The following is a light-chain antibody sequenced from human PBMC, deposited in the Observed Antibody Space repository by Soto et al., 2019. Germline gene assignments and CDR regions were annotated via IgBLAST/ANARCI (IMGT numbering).Light chain of an antibody. CDR3: QQSFSTPWT. Sequence: DIQMTQSPSSLSASVGARVTLTCRASQIISTYLHWYQHKPGKAPKLLISGASSLQSGVPSRFSGSGSGTEFTLTISSLQREDFATYYCQQSFSTPWTFGPGTKVEIK. V-gene: IGKV1-39*01. CDR2: GAS. J-gene: IGKJ1*01. CDR1: QIISTY.